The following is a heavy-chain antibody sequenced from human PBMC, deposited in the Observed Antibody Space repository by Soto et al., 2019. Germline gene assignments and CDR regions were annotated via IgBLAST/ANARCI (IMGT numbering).Heavy chain of an antibody. CDR3: AREAGTRAYNWFDP. V-gene: IGHV4-4*07. Sequence: PSETLSLTCTVSGGSISSYYWGWIRQPAGKGLEWIGRIYTSGSTNYNPSLKSRVTMSVDTSKNQFSLKLSSVTAADTAVYYCAREAGTRAYNWFDPWGQGTLVTVSS. J-gene: IGHJ5*02. D-gene: IGHD6-13*01. CDR2: IYTSGST. CDR1: GGSISSYY.